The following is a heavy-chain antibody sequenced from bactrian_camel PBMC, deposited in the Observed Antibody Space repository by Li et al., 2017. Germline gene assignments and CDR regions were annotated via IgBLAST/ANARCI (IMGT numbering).Heavy chain of an antibody. CDR3: TAPAPVWTSLGEYHY. Sequence: VQLVESGGGLVQPGGSLRLSCVASGVTFKAACFVWIRQAPGKEREGVASIGSDGVPAYADSVKGRFTISKDNAKNTMYLQMNSLKLEDTGVYYCTAPAPVWTSLGEYHYWGQGTQVTVS. V-gene: IGHV3S53*01. J-gene: IGHJ4*01. CDR2: IGSDGVP. CDR1: GVTFKAAC. D-gene: IGHD7*01.